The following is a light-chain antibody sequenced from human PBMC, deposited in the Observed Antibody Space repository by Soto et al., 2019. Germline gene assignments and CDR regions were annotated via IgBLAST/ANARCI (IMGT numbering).Light chain of an antibody. CDR3: HQYNSYTWT. Sequence: HMTQSASTLSASVGYRVTIVCRASQSVSDWLAWYQQKPGNPPKLLIYDTSRLESAVPSRFSASGYGTEFTLTISGLQTDDFATYYCHQYNSYTWTFGQGTKVDIK. J-gene: IGKJ1*01. V-gene: IGKV1-5*02. CDR1: QSVSDW. CDR2: DTS.